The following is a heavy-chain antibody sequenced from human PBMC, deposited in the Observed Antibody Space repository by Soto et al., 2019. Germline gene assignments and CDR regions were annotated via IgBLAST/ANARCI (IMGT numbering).Heavy chain of an antibody. V-gene: IGHV1-69*06. J-gene: IGHJ6*02. CDR3: ARGYCSGGSCFQYYYYYGMDV. CDR2: IIPIFGTA. Sequence: ASVKVSCKASGGTFSSYAISWVRQAPGQGLEWMGGIIPIFGTANYAQKFQGRVTITADKSTSTAYMELSSLRSEDTAVYYCARGYCSGGSCFQYYYYYGMDVWGQGTTVTVSS. D-gene: IGHD2-15*01. CDR1: GGTFSSYA.